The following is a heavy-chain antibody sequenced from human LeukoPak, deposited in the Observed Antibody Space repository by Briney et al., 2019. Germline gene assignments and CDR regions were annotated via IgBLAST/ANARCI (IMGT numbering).Heavy chain of an antibody. CDR3: ARDPYSSSANWFDP. CDR2: IYHSGST. CDR1: GGSISSGYY. D-gene: IGHD6-6*01. Sequence: PSETLSLTCTVSGGSISSGYYWGWIRQPPGKGLEWIGSIYHSGSTYYNPSLKSRVTISVDTSKNQFSLKLSSVTAADTAVYYCARDPYSSSANWFDPWGQGTLVTVSS. J-gene: IGHJ5*02. V-gene: IGHV4-38-2*02.